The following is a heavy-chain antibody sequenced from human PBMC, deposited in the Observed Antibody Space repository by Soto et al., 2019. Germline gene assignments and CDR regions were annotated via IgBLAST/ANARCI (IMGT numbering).Heavy chain of an antibody. CDR2: IYPGDPDT. CDR1: GYTFTNYW. V-gene: IGHV5-51*01. J-gene: IGHJ6*02. CDR3: AASIFHSGMDV. Sequence: PGESLKISCKGSGYTFTNYWIGWVRQMPGKGLEWMGIIYPGDPDTKYNPSFQGQVTISADKSITTTYLRWTSLKASDAAIYYCAASIFHSGMDVWGQGTTVPVSS.